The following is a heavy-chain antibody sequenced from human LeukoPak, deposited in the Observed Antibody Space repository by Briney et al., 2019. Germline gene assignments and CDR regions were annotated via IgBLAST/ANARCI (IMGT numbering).Heavy chain of an antibody. Sequence: GGSLRLSCAASGFTFDDYAMQWVRQAPGKGLEWVSGISWNSGSIGYADSVKGRFTISRDNAKNSLYLQMNSLRAEDTALYYCAKDNSYGFTHFDYWGQGTLVTVSS. CDR3: AKDNSYGFTHFDY. J-gene: IGHJ4*02. D-gene: IGHD5-18*01. CDR1: GFTFDDYA. CDR2: ISWNSGSI. V-gene: IGHV3-9*01.